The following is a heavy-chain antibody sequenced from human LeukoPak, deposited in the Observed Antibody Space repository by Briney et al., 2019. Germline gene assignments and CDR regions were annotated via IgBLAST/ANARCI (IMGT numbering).Heavy chain of an antibody. CDR2: IGAFNGNT. D-gene: IGHD3-22*01. V-gene: IGHV1-18*01. CDR3: ARDFLSYDGSENHFEDTFDI. CDR1: GYSFDRYG. Sequence: GASVKVSCKASGYSFDRYGISWVRQALGQELEWLGWIGAFNGNTNYAQNLQGRVTMTADTSTTTAYMELRSLSSDDTAVYYCARDFLSYDGSENHFEDTFDIWGQGTMVTVSS. J-gene: IGHJ3*02.